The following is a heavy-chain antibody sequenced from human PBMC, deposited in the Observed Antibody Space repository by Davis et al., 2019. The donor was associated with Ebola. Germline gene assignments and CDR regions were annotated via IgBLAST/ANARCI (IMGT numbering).Heavy chain of an antibody. Sequence: ASVKVSCKASRYTFTGYYMLWVRHAPGQGLEWMGWINPNSGGTNYAQKFQGWVTMTRDTSISTAYMELSRLRSDDTAVYYCARDSYCSGGSCPGAFDIWGQGTMVTVSS. J-gene: IGHJ3*02. V-gene: IGHV1-2*04. D-gene: IGHD2-15*01. CDR3: ARDSYCSGGSCPGAFDI. CDR2: INPNSGGT. CDR1: RYTFTGYY.